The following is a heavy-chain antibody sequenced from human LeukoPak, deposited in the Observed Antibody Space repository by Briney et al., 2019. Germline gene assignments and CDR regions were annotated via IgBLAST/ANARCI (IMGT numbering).Heavy chain of an antibody. Sequence: PSETLSLTCTVSGGSISSSSYYWGWIRQPPGKGLEWIGSIYYSGSTYYNPSLKSRVTISVDTSKNQFSLKLSSVTAADTAVYYCARMDVVVPAAYFDYWGQGTLVTVSS. CDR2: IYYSGST. J-gene: IGHJ4*02. D-gene: IGHD2-2*01. CDR1: GGSISSSSYY. V-gene: IGHV4-39*01. CDR3: ARMDVVVPAAYFDY.